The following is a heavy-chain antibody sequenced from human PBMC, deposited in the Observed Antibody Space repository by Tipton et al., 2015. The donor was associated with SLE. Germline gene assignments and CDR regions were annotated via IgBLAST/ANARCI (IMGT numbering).Heavy chain of an antibody. CDR2: IYTSGST. CDR1: GDSITSYY. Sequence: TLSLTCTVSGDSITSYYWSWIRQPAGKGLEWIGHIYTSGSTNYNPSLRSRVTISVDTSKNQFSLRLTSVTAADTALYYYARDSDGRRAFDLWGQGTLVTVSS. V-gene: IGHV4-4*07. D-gene: IGHD5-24*01. J-gene: IGHJ3*01. CDR3: ARDSDGRRAFDL.